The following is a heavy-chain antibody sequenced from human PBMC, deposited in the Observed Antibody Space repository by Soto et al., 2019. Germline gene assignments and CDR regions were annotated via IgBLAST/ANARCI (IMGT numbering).Heavy chain of an antibody. J-gene: IGHJ4*02. Sequence: GGSLRLSCAASGFTFSSYSMNWVRQAPGKGLEWVSSISSSSSYIYYADSVKGRFTISRDNAKNPLYLQMNSLRAEDTAVYYCARDLDYYGSGNFDYWGQGTLVTVSS. CDR2: ISSSSSYI. V-gene: IGHV3-21*01. D-gene: IGHD3-10*01. CDR3: ARDLDYYGSGNFDY. CDR1: GFTFSSYS.